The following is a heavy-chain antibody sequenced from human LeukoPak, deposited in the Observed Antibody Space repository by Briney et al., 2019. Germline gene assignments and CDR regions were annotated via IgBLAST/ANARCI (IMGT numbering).Heavy chain of an antibody. D-gene: IGHD3-22*01. V-gene: IGHV4-61*08. CDR2: IRYSGGT. J-gene: IGHJ4*02. CDR3: ARDLHYFDSSGYYLYYFDS. Sequence: SQTLSLTCTVSSGSISSGDYYWRWIRQPRGKGLEWNGYIRYSGGTNYTASLKSRVIISVDTSKNQFSLKLNSVTAADTAVYYWARDLHYFDSSGYYLYYFDSWGQGTLVTVSS. CDR1: SGSISSGDYY.